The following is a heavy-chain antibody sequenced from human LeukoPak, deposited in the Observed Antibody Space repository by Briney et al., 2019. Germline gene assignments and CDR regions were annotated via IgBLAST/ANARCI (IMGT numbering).Heavy chain of an antibody. Sequence: PGGSLRLSCAASGFTFSSYGMHWVRQAPGKGLEWVAVISYDGSNKYYADSVKGRFTISRDNSKNTLYLQMNSLRAEDTAVYYCARVSDGSGYFDYWGQGTLVTVSS. J-gene: IGHJ4*02. CDR2: ISYDGSNK. V-gene: IGHV3-30*03. CDR1: GFTFSSYG. CDR3: ARVSDGSGYFDY. D-gene: IGHD5-24*01.